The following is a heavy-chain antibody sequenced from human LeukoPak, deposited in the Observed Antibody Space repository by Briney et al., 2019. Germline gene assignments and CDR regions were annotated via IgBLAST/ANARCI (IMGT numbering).Heavy chain of an antibody. D-gene: IGHD3-3*01. V-gene: IGHV3-7*03. Sequence: PGGSLRLSCAASGLTFSDYGMSWVRQAPGKGLEWVANINQGGSEKYYVDSVEGRFTISRDNPKNSLYLQMNSLRVEDTAVFYCARDQYDTWSRRGNFDSWGQGTLVTVSS. CDR2: INQGGSEK. CDR3: ARDQYDTWSRRGNFDS. CDR1: GLTFSDYG. J-gene: IGHJ4*02.